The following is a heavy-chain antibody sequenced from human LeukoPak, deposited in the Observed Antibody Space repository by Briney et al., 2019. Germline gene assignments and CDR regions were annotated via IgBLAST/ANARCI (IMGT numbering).Heavy chain of an antibody. CDR1: GFTFSDYY. CDR2: ISSSGSTI. CDR3: ARDRGSGSYPANYFDY. D-gene: IGHD3-10*01. J-gene: IGHJ4*02. Sequence: SGGSLRLSCAASGFTFSDYYMSWIRQAPGKGLEWASYISSSGSTIYYADSVKGRFTISRDNAKNSLYLQMNSLRAEDTAVYYCARDRGSGSYPANYFDYWGQGTLVTVSS. V-gene: IGHV3-11*04.